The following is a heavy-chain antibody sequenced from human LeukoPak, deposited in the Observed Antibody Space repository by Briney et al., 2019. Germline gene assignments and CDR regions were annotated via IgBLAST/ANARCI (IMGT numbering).Heavy chain of an antibody. CDR3: ARLTYSYDSSGYYYFDY. V-gene: IGHV4-38-2*01. CDR1: GYSISSAYY. CDR2: VYHSGT. D-gene: IGHD3-22*01. Sequence: SETLSFTCAVSGYSISSAYYWGWIRQPPGKGLVWIGTVYHSGTYYNPSLKSRVTISVDTSKNQFSLNLTSVTAADTAVYYCARLTYSYDSSGYYYFDYWGQGTLVTVSS. J-gene: IGHJ4*02.